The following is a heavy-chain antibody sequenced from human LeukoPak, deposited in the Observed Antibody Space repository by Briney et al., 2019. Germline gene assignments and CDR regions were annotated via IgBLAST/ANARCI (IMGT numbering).Heavy chain of an antibody. V-gene: IGHV4-31*03. J-gene: IGHJ5*02. D-gene: IGHD3-16*01. CDR3: ARDSRGVGDYVWGNWFDP. Sequence: SETLSLSCTVSGGSISSGGYYWSWIRQHPGKGLEWIGYIYYSGSTYYNPSLKSRVTISVDTSKNQFSLKLSSVTAADTAVYYCARDSRGVGDYVWGNWFDPWGQGTLVTVSS. CDR2: IYYSGST. CDR1: GGSISSGGYY.